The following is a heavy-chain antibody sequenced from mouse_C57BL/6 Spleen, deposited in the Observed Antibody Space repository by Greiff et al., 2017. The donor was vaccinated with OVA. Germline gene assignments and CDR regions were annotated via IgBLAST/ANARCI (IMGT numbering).Heavy chain of an antibody. D-gene: IGHD2-5*01. CDR1: GFTFSNYW. V-gene: IGHV6-3*01. CDR3: PDSNYGWFAY. J-gene: IGHJ3*01. Sequence: EVKLMESGGGLVQPGGSMKLSCVASGFTFSNYWMNWVRQSPEKGLEWVAQIRLKSDNYATHYAESVKGRFTISRDDSKSSVYLQMNNLRAEDTGIYYCPDSNYGWFAYWGQGTLVTVSA. CDR2: IRLKSDNYAT.